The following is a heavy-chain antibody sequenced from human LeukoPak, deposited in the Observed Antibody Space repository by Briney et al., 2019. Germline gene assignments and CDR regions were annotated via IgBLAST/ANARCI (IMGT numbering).Heavy chain of an antibody. Sequence: ASVKVSCKASGYTFTSYDINWVRQATGQGLEWMGWMNPNSGNTGYAQKFQGRVTMTRNTSISTAYMELSSLRSEDTAVYYCARDFEGGWEDPIDYWGQGTLVTVSS. V-gene: IGHV1-8*01. J-gene: IGHJ4*02. CDR3: ARDFEGGWEDPIDY. CDR1: GYTFTSYD. D-gene: IGHD6-19*01. CDR2: MNPNSGNT.